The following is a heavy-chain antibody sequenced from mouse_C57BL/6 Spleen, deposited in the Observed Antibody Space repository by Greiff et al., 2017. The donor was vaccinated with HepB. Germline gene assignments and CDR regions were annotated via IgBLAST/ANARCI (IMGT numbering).Heavy chain of an antibody. Sequence: EVQLQESGPGLVKPSQSLSLTCSVTGYSITSGYYWNWIRQFPGNKLEWMGYISYDGSNNYNPSLKNRISITRDTSKNQFFLKLNSVTTEDTATYYCARDDSSGYDYWGQGTTLTVSS. CDR2: ISYDGSN. D-gene: IGHD3-2*02. J-gene: IGHJ2*01. CDR3: ARDDSSGYDY. CDR1: GYSITSGYY. V-gene: IGHV3-6*01.